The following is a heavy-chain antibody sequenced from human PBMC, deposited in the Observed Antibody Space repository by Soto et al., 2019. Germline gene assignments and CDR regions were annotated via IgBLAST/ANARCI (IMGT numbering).Heavy chain of an antibody. CDR2: VNPSSGHT. CDR1: GDTFTDYY. CDR3: ARGGHVVVVTAALDY. D-gene: IGHD2-21*02. V-gene: IGHV1-46*01. Sequence: QVQLMQSGAEVKKPGASVKVSCKASGDTFTDYYIHWVRQAPGQGLEWMGTVNPSSGHTTYAQRFLGRVTMTRDTSTSTLYMELTSLTSDDTAIYYCARGGHVVVVTAALDYWGQGTLVTVSS. J-gene: IGHJ4*02.